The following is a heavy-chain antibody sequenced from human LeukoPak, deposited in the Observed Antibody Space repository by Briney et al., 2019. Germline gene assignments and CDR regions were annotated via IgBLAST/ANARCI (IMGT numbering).Heavy chain of an antibody. D-gene: IGHD3-22*01. CDR2: INHSGST. CDR1: GGSFSGYY. V-gene: IGHV4-34*01. Sequence: SETLSLTCAGYGGSFSGYYWSWLRRPPGKGLEWIGEINHSGSTNYNPSLKSRVTISVDTSKNQFSLKLSSVTAADTAVYYCARGPDYYDSSGGDYWGQGTLVTVSS. J-gene: IGHJ4*02. CDR3: ARGPDYYDSSGGDY.